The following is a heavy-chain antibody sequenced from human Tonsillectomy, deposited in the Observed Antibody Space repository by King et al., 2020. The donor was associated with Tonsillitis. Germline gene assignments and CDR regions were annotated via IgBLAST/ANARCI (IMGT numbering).Heavy chain of an antibody. V-gene: IGHV3-30*02. D-gene: IGHD4-17*01. Sequence: VQLVESGGGVVQPGGSLRLSCAASGFTFSSYGMHWVRQAPGKGLEWVAFIRYDGSNKYYADSVKGRFTISRDNSKNTLYLQMNSLRAEDTAVYYCAKEDDYGDYGPGLYCFDYWGQGTLVTVSS. CDR3: AKEDDYGDYGPGLYCFDY. J-gene: IGHJ4*02. CDR2: IRYDGSNK. CDR1: GFTFSSYG.